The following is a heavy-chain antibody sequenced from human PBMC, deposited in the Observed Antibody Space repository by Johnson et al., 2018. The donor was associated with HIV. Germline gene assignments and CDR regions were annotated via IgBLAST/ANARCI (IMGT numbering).Heavy chain of an antibody. V-gene: IGHV3-30*18. J-gene: IGHJ3*02. Sequence: QVQLVESGGGVVQPGRSLRLSCAASGFTFGSYGIHWVRQAPGKGLEWVAVISYDGSNKYYADSVKGRFTIFRDNSKNTLYLQMSSLRTEDTAVYYCAKVHIPDRWSAAFDIWGRGTLVTVSS. CDR3: AKVHIPDRWSAAFDI. D-gene: IGHD2-2*01. CDR2: ISYDGSNK. CDR1: GFTFGSYG.